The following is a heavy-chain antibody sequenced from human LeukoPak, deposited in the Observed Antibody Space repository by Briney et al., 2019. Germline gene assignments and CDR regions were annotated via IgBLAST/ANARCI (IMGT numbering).Heavy chain of an antibody. J-gene: IGHJ4*02. Sequence: GGSLRLSCAASGFTFSSYAMSWVRQAPGKGLEWVSAISGSGGSTYYADSVKGRFTISRDNSKNTLYLQMNSLRAEDTAVYYCARDLNYYDSSGYLDYWGQGTLVTVSS. CDR2: ISGSGGST. D-gene: IGHD3-22*01. V-gene: IGHV3-23*01. CDR1: GFTFSSYA. CDR3: ARDLNYYDSSGYLDY.